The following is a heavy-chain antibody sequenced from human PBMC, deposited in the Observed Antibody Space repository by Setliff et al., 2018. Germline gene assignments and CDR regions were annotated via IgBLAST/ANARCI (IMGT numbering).Heavy chain of an antibody. J-gene: IGHJ6*02. CDR3: ARGKMDVVAVAGKYCVMDV. V-gene: IGHV1-3*01. Sequence: ASVKVSCKASGDTFSTYTLSWVRQAPGQGLEWMGWINAGNGNTKYSQKFQGRVTITRDTSASTAYMELSSLRLEDTAVYYCARGKMDVVAVAGKYCVMDVWGQGTTVTVSS. D-gene: IGHD6-19*01. CDR1: GDTFSTYT. CDR2: INAGNGNT.